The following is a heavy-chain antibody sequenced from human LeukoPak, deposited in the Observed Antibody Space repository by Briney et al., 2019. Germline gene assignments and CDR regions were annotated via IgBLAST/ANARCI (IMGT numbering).Heavy chain of an antibody. CDR2: MNPNSGNT. CDR3: ARSDNWNYWFDP. Sequence: GASVKVSCTASGYTFTSYDINWVRQATGQGLEWMGWMNPNSGNTGYAQKFQGRVTMTRNTSISTAYMELSSLRSEDTAVYYCARSDNWNYWFDPWGQGTLVTVSS. V-gene: IGHV1-8*01. J-gene: IGHJ5*02. CDR1: GYTFTSYD. D-gene: IGHD1-7*01.